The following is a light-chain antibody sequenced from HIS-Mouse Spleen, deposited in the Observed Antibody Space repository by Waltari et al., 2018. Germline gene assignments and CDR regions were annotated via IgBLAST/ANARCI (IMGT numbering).Light chain of an antibody. CDR2: AAS. V-gene: IGKV1-39*01. Sequence: DIQMTQSPSSLSASVGDRVTIPCRASQSISSYLNWYQQKPGKAPKLLIYAASSLQSGVPSRFSGSGSGTDFTLTISSLQPEDFATYYCQQSYCTPYTFGQGTKLEIK. J-gene: IGKJ2*01. CDR3: QQSYCTPYT. CDR1: QSISSY.